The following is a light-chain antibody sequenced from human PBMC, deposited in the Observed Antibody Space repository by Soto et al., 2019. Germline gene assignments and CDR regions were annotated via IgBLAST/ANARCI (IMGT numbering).Light chain of an antibody. CDR3: CSCVGSSAWV. Sequence: QSALTQPASVSGSPGQSITISCNGISSDVGTYNVVSWYQQHPGKAPIVLIYEGSQRASGVSNRFSASKSGSTASLTISGLQAEDEGDYYCCSCVGSSAWVFGGGTKVTVL. CDR2: EGS. CDR1: SSDVGTYNV. V-gene: IGLV2-23*01. J-gene: IGLJ3*02.